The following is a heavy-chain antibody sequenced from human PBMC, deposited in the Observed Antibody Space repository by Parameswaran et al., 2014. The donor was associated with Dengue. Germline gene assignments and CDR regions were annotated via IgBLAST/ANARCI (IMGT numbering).Heavy chain of an antibody. CDR3: TRVGGSGSYYDYYYYYGMDV. Sequence: VRQMPGKGLEWVGFIRSKAYGGTTEYAASVKGRFTISRDDSKSIAYLQMNSLKTEDTAVYYCTRVGGSGSYYDYYYYYGMDVWGQGTTVTVSS. D-gene: IGHD3-10*01. J-gene: IGHJ6*02. CDR2: IRSKAYGGTT. V-gene: IGHV3-49*02.